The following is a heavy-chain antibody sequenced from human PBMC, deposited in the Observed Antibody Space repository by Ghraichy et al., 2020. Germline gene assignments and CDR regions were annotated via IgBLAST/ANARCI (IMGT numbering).Heavy chain of an antibody. CDR1: GFTFSSYA. J-gene: IGHJ6*02. Sequence: GGSLRLSCAASGFTFSSYAMHWVRQAPGKGLEWVAVTWYDGRQKYYADSVKGRFIISRDNSKNSLFLQMNSLRSEDTAVYYCARDRSAWGYYGLDVWGQGTTVTV. V-gene: IGHV3-33*01. CDR3: ARDRSAWGYYGLDV. CDR2: TWYDGRQK. D-gene: IGHD3-16*01.